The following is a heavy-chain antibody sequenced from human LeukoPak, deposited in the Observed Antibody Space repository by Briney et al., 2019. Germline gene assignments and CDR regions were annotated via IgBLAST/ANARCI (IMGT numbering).Heavy chain of an antibody. D-gene: IGHD2-15*01. V-gene: IGHV1-18*01. CDR2: ISAYNGNT. CDR3: ARDFGIGSGPPGFDY. J-gene: IGHJ4*02. CDR1: GYTFTSYG. Sequence: ASVKVSCKASGYTFTSYGISWVRQAPGQGLEWMGWISAYNGNTNYAQKLQGRVTMTTDTSTSTAYMELRSLRSDDTAVYYCARDFGIGSGPPGFDYWGQGTLVTVSS.